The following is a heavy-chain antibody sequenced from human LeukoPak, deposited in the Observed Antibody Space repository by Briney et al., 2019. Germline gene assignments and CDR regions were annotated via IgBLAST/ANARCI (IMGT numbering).Heavy chain of an antibody. J-gene: IGHJ4*02. CDR3: ARHAHCSSTSCPFDY. D-gene: IGHD2-2*01. V-gene: IGHV3-30*02. CDR1: GFTFSGCG. Sequence: GGSLRLSCAASGFTFSGCGMHWVRQAPGKGLEWVAFIWYDGRDKYYADSVKGQFTISRDNSKNTLYLQMNSLRAEDTAVYYCARHAHCSSTSCPFDYWGQGTLVTVSS. CDR2: IWYDGRDK.